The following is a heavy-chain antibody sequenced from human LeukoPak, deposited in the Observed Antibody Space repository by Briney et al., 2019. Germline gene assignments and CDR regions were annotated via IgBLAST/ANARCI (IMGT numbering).Heavy chain of an antibody. V-gene: IGHV4-34*01. J-gene: IGHJ4*02. CDR1: GGSFSGYY. D-gene: IGHD2-2*02. Sequence: SETLSLTCAVYGGSFSGYYWSWTRQPPGKGLEWIGEINHSGSTNYNPSLKSRVTISVDTSKNQFSLKLSSVTAADTAVYYCARGTLVVPAAIFDYWGQGTLVTVSS. CDR3: ARGTLVVPAAIFDY. CDR2: INHSGST.